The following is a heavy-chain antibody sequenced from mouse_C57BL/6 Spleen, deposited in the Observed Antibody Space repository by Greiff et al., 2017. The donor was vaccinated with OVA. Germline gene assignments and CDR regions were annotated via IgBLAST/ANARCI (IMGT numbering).Heavy chain of an antibody. D-gene: IGHD2-2*01. CDR1: GFSLTSYG. J-gene: IGHJ4*01. CDR3: AKEATMVTTNAMDY. Sequence: VKLVESGPGLVQPSQSLSITCTVSGFSLTSYGVHWVRQSPGKGLEWLGVIWRGGSTDYNAAFMSRLSITKDNSKSQVFFKMNSLQADDTAIYYCAKEATMVTTNAMDYWGQGTSVTVSS. V-gene: IGHV2-5*01. CDR2: IWRGGST.